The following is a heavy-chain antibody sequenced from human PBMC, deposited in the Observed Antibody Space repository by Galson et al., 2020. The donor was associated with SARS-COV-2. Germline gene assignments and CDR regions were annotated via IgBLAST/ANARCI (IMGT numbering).Heavy chain of an antibody. CDR3: AREGPDYTSSYFDY. V-gene: IGHV3-30*04. D-gene: IGHD6-6*01. J-gene: IGHJ4*02. CDR1: GFTFSNFP. CDR2: ISHDGTTR. Sequence: TAGSLSLSCVASGFTFSNFPMHWVRQAAGKGLEWVAIISHDGTTRYNTDSMKGRFTISRDNSKGTLYLQMNSLRDEDTAMYFCAREGPDYTSSYFDYWGQGTPVTVSS.